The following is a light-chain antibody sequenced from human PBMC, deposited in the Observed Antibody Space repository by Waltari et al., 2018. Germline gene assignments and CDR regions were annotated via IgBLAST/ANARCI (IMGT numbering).Light chain of an antibody. CDR3: QQYNNWPLT. CDR2: GAS. CDR1: QNIRSK. V-gene: IGKV3-15*01. J-gene: IGKJ4*01. Sequence: DIVMTQSPATLSVFPWERATHPCRASQNIRSKLAWYQQRPGQAPRLLIYGASTRATGVPARFSGSGSGTEFKLTISSLQSEDFAIYSCQQYNNWPLTFGGGTKVEI.